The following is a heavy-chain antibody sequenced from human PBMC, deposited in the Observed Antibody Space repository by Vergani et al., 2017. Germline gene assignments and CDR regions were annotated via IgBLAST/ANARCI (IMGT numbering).Heavy chain of an antibody. D-gene: IGHD5-12*01. Sequence: EVDLVESGGGLAQPGGSLRLSCEASGITFWKFGMHLVRQGPGKGLGWVSGISWNSGAVDYADSVRGRFTISRDNAKNSLFLEMNSLRFEDTAVYFCTKGSVYYHDSAGHGYDPYTGFDLWGQGTLVTVSS. CDR3: TKGSVYYHDSAGHGYDPYTGFDL. CDR2: ISWNSGAV. J-gene: IGHJ3*01. CDR1: GITFWKFG. V-gene: IGHV3-9*01.